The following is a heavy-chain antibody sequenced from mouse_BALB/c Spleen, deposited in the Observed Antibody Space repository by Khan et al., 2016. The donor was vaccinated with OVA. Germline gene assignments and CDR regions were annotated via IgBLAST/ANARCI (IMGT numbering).Heavy chain of an antibody. CDR3: ARDRYDYFDY. Sequence: QIQLVQSGPELKKPGETVKISCKASGYTFTDYSMHWVKQAPGTGLKWMGWINTETGEPTYADDFKGRFAFSLETSASTADLQINNLNNEDTATDFCARDRYDYFDYWGQGTTLTVSS. V-gene: IGHV9-2-1*01. J-gene: IGHJ2*01. D-gene: IGHD2-14*01. CDR2: INTETGEP. CDR1: GYTFTDYS.